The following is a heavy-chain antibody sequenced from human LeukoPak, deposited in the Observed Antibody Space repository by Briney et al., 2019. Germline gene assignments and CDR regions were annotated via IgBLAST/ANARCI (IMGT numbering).Heavy chain of an antibody. CDR1: GFTFSSYA. Sequence: GGSLRLSCAASGFTFSSYAMSWVRQAPGKGLEWVSAISGSGGSTYYADSVKDRFTISRDNSKNTLYLQMNSLRVEDTAVYYCARDLRGQLGSWAFDIWGQGTMVTVSS. CDR3: ARDLRGQLGSWAFDI. D-gene: IGHD6-6*01. V-gene: IGHV3-23*01. J-gene: IGHJ3*02. CDR2: ISGSGGST.